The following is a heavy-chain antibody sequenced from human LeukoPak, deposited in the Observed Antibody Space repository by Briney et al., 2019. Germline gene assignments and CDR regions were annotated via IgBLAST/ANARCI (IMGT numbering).Heavy chain of an antibody. CDR2: INHSGST. CDR3: ARDGYSYA. Sequence: PSETLSLTCAVYGGSFSGYYWSWIRQPPGKGLEWIREINHSGSTNYNPSLKSRVTISVDTSKNQFSLKLSSVTAADTAVYYCARDGYSYAWGQGTLVTVSS. CDR1: GGSFSGYY. V-gene: IGHV4-34*01. J-gene: IGHJ5*02. D-gene: IGHD5-18*01.